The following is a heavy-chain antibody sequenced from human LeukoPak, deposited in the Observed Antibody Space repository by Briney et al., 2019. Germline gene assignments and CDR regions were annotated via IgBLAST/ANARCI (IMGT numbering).Heavy chain of an antibody. CDR3: ARDPPITGTTA. J-gene: IGHJ5*02. Sequence: GGSLRLSCAASGFTFSSYSMNWVLQAPGKGLEWVSSISSSSSYIYYADSVKGRFTISRDNAKNSLYLQMNSLRAEDTAVYYCARDPPITGTTAWGQGTLVTVSS. D-gene: IGHD1-7*01. CDR2: ISSSSSYI. CDR1: GFTFSSYS. V-gene: IGHV3-21*01.